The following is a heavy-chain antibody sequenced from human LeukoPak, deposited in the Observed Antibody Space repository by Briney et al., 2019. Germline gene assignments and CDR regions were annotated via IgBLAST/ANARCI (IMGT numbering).Heavy chain of an antibody. D-gene: IGHD4-17*01. CDR1: GESFSAHY. J-gene: IGHJ6*02. Sequence: PSETLSLTCAVYGESFSAHYWSWIRQPPGKGLEWIGEINHSGSTNYNPFLKSRVTISIDTSKNQFSLKLNPVTAADTAVYYCARGRLTVTTSAYYSYGMDVWGQGTTFTVSS. CDR3: ARGRLTVTTSAYYSYGMDV. CDR2: INHSGST. V-gene: IGHV4-34*01.